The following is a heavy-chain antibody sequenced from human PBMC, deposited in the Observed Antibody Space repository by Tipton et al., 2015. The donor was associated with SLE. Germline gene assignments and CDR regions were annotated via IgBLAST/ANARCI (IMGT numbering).Heavy chain of an antibody. D-gene: IGHD1-14*01. V-gene: IGHV4-38-2*01. Sequence: TLSLTCAVSGYSITSGYYWDWIRQPPGKGLEWIGSIYHTGSTFHNPSLKSRVTISVDTSKNQFSLKLTSVTAADTAVYYCARNVNTTMDVWGQGTTVTVSS. CDR1: GYSITSGYY. CDR3: ARNVNTTMDV. CDR2: IYHTGST. J-gene: IGHJ6*02.